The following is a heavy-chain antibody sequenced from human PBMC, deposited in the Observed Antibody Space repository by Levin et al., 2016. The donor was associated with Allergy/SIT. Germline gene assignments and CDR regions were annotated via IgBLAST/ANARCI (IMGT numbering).Heavy chain of an antibody. V-gene: IGHV3-30*18. CDR1: GFTFSSYG. CDR2: ISYDGSNK. Sequence: GGSLRLSCAASGFTFSSYGMHWVRQAPGKGLEWVAVISYDGSNKYYADSVKGRFTISRDNSKNTLYLQMNSLRAEDTAVYYCAKDRTSLPQFSFEFDYWGQGTLVTVSS. D-gene: IGHD3-16*02. CDR3: AKDRTSLPQFSFEFDY. J-gene: IGHJ4*02.